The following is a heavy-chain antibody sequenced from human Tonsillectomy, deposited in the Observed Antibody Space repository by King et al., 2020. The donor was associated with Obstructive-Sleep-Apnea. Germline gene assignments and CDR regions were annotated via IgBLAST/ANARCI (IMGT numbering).Heavy chain of an antibody. V-gene: IGHV1-46*01. CDR3: ARDLDIVIAPGASSYDYYVMDV. CDR2: INPSGGTT. J-gene: IGHJ6*02. Sequence: QLVQSGAEVKKPGASVKVSCKASGYTFTSYYMHWVRQAPGQGLEWMGIINPSGGTTSYAQKFQGRVTMTRDTSTSTVYMELSSLRSEETAVYYCARDLDIVIAPGASSYDYYVMDVWGQGTTVTVSS. D-gene: IGHD2-2*03. CDR1: GYTFTSYY.